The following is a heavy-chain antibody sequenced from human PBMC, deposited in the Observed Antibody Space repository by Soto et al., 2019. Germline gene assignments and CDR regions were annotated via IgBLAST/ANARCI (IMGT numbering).Heavy chain of an antibody. V-gene: IGHV2-5*02. J-gene: IGHJ2*01. CDR3: EHFPLIVDDWYFDL. CDR1: GFSLSTSGVG. Sequence: QITLKESGTTLVKPTQTLTLTCTFSGFSLSTSGVGVGWIRQPPGKALEWLALIYCDDDKRYSPSLKSRLTSTQETSKNQVVPTMTNMDPVDTATDCGEHFPLIVDDWYFDLWGRGTLVTDTS. D-gene: IGHD2-15*01. CDR2: IYCDDDK.